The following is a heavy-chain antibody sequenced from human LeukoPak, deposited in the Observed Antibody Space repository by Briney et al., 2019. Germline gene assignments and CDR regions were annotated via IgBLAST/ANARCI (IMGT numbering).Heavy chain of an antibody. CDR3: ARGVLRFLHFDY. CDR2: IYYSGST. CDR1: GGSISSYY. J-gene: IGHJ4*02. D-gene: IGHD3-3*01. V-gene: IGHV4-59*01. Sequence: SQTLSLTCTVSGGSISSYYWSWIRQPPGKGLEWIGYIYYSGSTNYNPSLKSRVTISVDTSKNQFSLKLSSVTAADTAVYYCARGVLRFLHFDYWGQGTLVTVSS.